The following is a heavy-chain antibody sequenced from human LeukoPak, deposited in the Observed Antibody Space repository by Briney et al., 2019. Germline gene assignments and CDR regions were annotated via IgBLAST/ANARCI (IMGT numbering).Heavy chain of an antibody. D-gene: IGHD6-13*01. CDR1: GFTFSTYW. CDR3: VRGSSTWSPLGDY. J-gene: IGHJ4*02. Sequence: GGPLRLSCAASGFTFSTYWMHWVRKAPGQGPLWVSRISPDGSRTAYADSVRGRFSISRDNAKNTLYMQMNSLRVDDTAVYYCVRGSSTWSPLGDYWGQGTLVTVST. CDR2: ISPDGSRT. V-gene: IGHV3-74*01.